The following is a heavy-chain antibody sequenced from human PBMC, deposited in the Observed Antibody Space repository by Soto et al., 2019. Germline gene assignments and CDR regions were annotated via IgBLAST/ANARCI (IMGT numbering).Heavy chain of an antibody. CDR2: INPNGGST. CDR1: GYSFTSQY. Sequence: QVQLVQSGAEVEKPGASVKISCKASGYSFTSQYVHWVRQAPGQGLEWMGIINPNGGSTTYAQKCQGKVAMTRDPSTATVCMELGSLTSEEPAVYYWGREGWLRPGGGGTEPLDIWGQGTMVTVAS. CDR3: GREGWLRPGGGGTEPLDI. D-gene: IGHD5-12*01. J-gene: IGHJ3*02. V-gene: IGHV1-46*03.